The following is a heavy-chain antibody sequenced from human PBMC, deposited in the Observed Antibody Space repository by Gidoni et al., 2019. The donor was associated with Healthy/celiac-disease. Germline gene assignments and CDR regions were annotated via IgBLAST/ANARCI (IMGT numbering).Heavy chain of an antibody. CDR3: AREISSSWDSFVTIWYYYYGMDV. J-gene: IGHJ6*02. V-gene: IGHV3-7*03. Sequence: EVQLVESGGGLVQPGGSLSLSCAASGFPFISSWMSWVRQAPGKGLEWVANIKQDGSEKDYVDSVKGRFTISRDNAKNSLYLQMNSLRAEDTAVYYCAREISSSWDSFVTIWYYYYGMDVWGQGTTVTVSS. CDR1: GFPFISSW. D-gene: IGHD6-6*01. CDR2: IKQDGSEK.